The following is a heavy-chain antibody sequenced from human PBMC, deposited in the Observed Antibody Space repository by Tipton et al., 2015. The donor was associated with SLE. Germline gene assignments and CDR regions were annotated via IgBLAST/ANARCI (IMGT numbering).Heavy chain of an antibody. CDR1: GGSISSGGYS. Sequence: TLSLTCAVSGGSISSGGYSWSWIRQPPGKGLEWIGYIYHSGSTYYNPSLKSRVTISVDRSKNQFSLKLSSVTAADTAVYYCATIDILTGYDAFDIWGQGTMVTVSS. CDR2: IYHSGST. D-gene: IGHD3-9*01. V-gene: IGHV4-30-2*01. J-gene: IGHJ3*02. CDR3: ATIDILTGYDAFDI.